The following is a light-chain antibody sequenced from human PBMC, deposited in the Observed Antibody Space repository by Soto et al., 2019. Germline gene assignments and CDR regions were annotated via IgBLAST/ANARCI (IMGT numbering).Light chain of an antibody. J-gene: IGKJ2*01. Sequence: DVVLTQSPDSLALSLGATATITCKTTQSALFSASTKNYIAWYQLRPCQPLKLLFYWASTRASGVPERFSGSGSWTDFTLTISSLQPDDAAISYGQQYFCSPMYTFAQGT. CDR3: QQYFCSPMYT. V-gene: IGKV4-1*01. CDR2: WAS. CDR1: QSALFSASTKNY.